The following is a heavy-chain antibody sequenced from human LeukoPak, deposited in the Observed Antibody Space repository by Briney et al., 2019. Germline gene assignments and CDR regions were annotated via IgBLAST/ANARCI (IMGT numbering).Heavy chain of an antibody. CDR1: GGTFSSYA. CDR2: IIPIFGTA. D-gene: IGHD3-9*01. J-gene: IGHJ6*04. CDR3: ARSVVDILTGYVPNLYYYYGMDV. Sequence: SVKVSCKASGGTFSSYAISCVRQAPGQGLEWMGGIIPIFGTANYAQKFQGRVTITADESTSTAYMELSSLRSEGTAVYYCARSVVDILTGYVPNLYYYYGMDVWGKGTTVTVSS. V-gene: IGHV1-69*13.